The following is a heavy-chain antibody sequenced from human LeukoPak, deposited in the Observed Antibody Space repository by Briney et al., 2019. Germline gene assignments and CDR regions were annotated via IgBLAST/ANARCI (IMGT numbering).Heavy chain of an antibody. J-gene: IGHJ4*02. V-gene: IGHV4-30-2*01. CDR2: VYHSGST. Sequence: SQTLSLTCTVSGGSISSGGYYWSWIRQPPGKGLEWIGYVYHSGSTYYNPSLKSRVTISVDRSKNQFSLKLSSVTAADTAVYYCAKGGALKTTVKTGNFDYWGQGTLVTVSS. CDR3: AKGGALKTTVKTGNFDY. D-gene: IGHD4-17*01. CDR1: GGSISSGGYY.